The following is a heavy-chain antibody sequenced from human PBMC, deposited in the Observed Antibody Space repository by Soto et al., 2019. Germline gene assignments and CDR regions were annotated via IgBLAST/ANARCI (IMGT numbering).Heavy chain of an antibody. J-gene: IGHJ6*02. V-gene: IGHV1-8*01. CDR3: ARGNPFNYAGFDV. Sequence: ASVKVSCKASGYTFSDFYINWLLQASGQGPEWMGWMNAKSGDTFFAQRFQGKFNMTWDTSLSTAYMEVGSLTSDDTAMYYCARGNPFNYAGFDVWGQGTTVTVSS. CDR2: MNAKSGDT. D-gene: IGHD3-16*01. CDR1: GYTFSDFY.